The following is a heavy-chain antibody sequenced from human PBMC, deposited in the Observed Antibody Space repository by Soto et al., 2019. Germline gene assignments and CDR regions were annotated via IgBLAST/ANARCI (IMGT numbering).Heavy chain of an antibody. CDR2: INHSGST. Sequence: SETLSLTCAVYGGSFSGYYWSWIRQPPGKGLEWIGEINHSGSTNYDPSLKSRVTISVDTSKNQFSLKLSSVTAADTAVYYCARLYSSSLEGWFDPWGQGTLVTVSS. J-gene: IGHJ5*02. V-gene: IGHV4-34*01. CDR1: GGSFSGYY. CDR3: ARLYSSSLEGWFDP. D-gene: IGHD6-13*01.